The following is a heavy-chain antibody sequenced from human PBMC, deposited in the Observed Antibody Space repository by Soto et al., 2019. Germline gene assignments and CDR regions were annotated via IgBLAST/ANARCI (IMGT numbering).Heavy chain of an antibody. CDR3: AYCSSTSCQSGGRYYGMDV. Sequence: SETLSLTCAVSGGSISSGGYSWSWIRQPPGKGLEWIGYIYHSGSTSYNPSLKSRVTITVARSKNQFSLKLSSVTAADTAVYYCAYCSSTSCQSGGRYYGMDVWGQGTTVTVSS. V-gene: IGHV4-30-2*01. CDR2: IYHSGST. D-gene: IGHD2-2*01. J-gene: IGHJ6*02. CDR1: GGSISSGGYS.